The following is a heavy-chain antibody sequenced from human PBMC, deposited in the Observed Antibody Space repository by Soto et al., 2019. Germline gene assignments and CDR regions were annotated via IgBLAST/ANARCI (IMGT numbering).Heavy chain of an antibody. CDR2: ISSTGRRT. D-gene: IGHD3-3*01. Sequence: GGSLTLSCGSSGFNFANYAMCWVRKAPGQGLEWVSGISSTGRRTYYADPVRGRFSISRNNSKDTVDLQINSLRAEDTAVYYCAKVANVGVVVEYFYHWGQGSLVTVSS. CDR3: AKVANVGVVVEYFYH. J-gene: IGHJ4*02. CDR1: GFNFANYA. V-gene: IGHV3-23*01.